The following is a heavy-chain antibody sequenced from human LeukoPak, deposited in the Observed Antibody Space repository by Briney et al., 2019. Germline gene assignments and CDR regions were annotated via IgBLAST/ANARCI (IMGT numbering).Heavy chain of an antibody. V-gene: IGHV4-34*01. CDR3: ARTPPVYYYDSSGYWLMNAFDI. D-gene: IGHD3-22*01. CDR1: GGSFSGYY. J-gene: IGHJ3*02. CDR2: INHSGST. Sequence: SETLSLTCAVYGGSFSGYYWSWIRQPPGKGLEWIGEINHSGSTNYNPSLKSRVTISVDKSKNQFSLKLSSVTAADTAVYYCARTPPVYYYDSSGYWLMNAFDIWGQGTMVTVSS.